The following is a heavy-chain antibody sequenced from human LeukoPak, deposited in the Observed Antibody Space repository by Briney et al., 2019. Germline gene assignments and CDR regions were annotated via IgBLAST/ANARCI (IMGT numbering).Heavy chain of an antibody. D-gene: IGHD4-11*01. Sequence: GGSLRLSCAASGFTFSSYEMNWVRQAPGKGLEWVSYISSNGSTIYYADSVKGRFTISRDNAKNSLYLQMNSLRAEDTAVYYCARNSYSNYGLDWGQGTLVTVSS. CDR1: GFTFSSYE. J-gene: IGHJ4*02. CDR3: ARNSYSNYGLD. V-gene: IGHV3-48*03. CDR2: ISSNGSTI.